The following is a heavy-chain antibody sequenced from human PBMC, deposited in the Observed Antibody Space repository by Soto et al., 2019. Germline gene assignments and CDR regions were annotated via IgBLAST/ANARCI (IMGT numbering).Heavy chain of an antibody. D-gene: IGHD1-26*01. CDR3: AKARPSGGYWGDYYYYYGMDV. J-gene: IGHJ6*02. V-gene: IGHV3-23*01. CDR1: GFTFSSYA. CDR2: ISGSGGST. Sequence: GGSLRLSCAASGFTFSSYAMSWVRQAPGKGLEWVSAISGSGGSTYYADSVKGRFTISRDNSKNTLYLQMNSLRAEDTAVYYCAKARPSGGYWGDYYYYYGMDVWGQGTTVTVSS.